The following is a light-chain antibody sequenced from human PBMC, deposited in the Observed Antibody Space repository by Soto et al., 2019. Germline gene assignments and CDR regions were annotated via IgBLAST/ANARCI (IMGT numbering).Light chain of an antibody. CDR2: GTS. CDR1: QSVSSSY. CDR3: QQPTNLPPT. J-gene: IGKJ5*01. Sequence: EIVLNMSPGTLSLSPGERATLSCRASQSVSSSYLAWYQHKPGQAPSLLIYGTSSRATGIPDRFSGSGSGTDFTLTISRLEPEDFAVYYCQQPTNLPPTFAQGTRLE. V-gene: IGKV3D-20*02.